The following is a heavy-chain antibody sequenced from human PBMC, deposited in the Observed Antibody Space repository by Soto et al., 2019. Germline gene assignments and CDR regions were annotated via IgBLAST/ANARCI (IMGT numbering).Heavy chain of an antibody. J-gene: IGHJ6*02. Sequence: QVRLVQSGAEVKKAGSSVKVSCKASGGTFSSYGISWVRQAPGQGLEWMGGIIPMFATPHYAQTFQGRVSITADESASTAYMQLSSLTSEDTAVYYCARGRHYYDRSGDPIYYYHGLDVWGQGTTVTVSS. D-gene: IGHD3-22*01. CDR1: GGTFSSYG. CDR3: ARGRHYYDRSGDPIYYYHGLDV. V-gene: IGHV1-69*01. CDR2: IIPMFATP.